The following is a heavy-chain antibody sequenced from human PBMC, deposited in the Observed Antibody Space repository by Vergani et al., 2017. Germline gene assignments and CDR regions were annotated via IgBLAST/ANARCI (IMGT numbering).Heavy chain of an antibody. CDR3: AKANPRNSGYDDLYYYHAMDV. Sequence: VQLVESGGGVVQPGGSLRLSCAASGFTFNHYAMNWVRQAPGKGLEWVSGISGSGGSTYYAGSVKGRFTISRDSSKNTLYLQMNRLSAGDTAVYYCAKANPRNSGYDDLYYYHAMDVWGQGTTVTVSS. CDR2: ISGSGGST. D-gene: IGHD5-12*01. V-gene: IGHV3-23*04. CDR1: GFTFNHYA. J-gene: IGHJ6*02.